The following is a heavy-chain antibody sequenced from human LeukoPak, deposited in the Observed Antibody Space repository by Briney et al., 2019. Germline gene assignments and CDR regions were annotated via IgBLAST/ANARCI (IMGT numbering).Heavy chain of an antibody. J-gene: IGHJ4*02. CDR2: IYYSGST. Sequence: SETLSLTCTVSGGSISGYYWSWIRQPPVKGLEWIGYIYYSGSTNYNPSLKSRVTISVDTSKNQFSLKLSSVTAADTAVYYCARAKPLEWLLSNWGQGTLVTVSS. CDR1: GGSISGYY. CDR3: ARAKPLEWLLSN. D-gene: IGHD3-3*01. V-gene: IGHV4-59*01.